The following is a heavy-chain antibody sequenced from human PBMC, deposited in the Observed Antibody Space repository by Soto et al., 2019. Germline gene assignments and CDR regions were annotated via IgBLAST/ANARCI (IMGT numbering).Heavy chain of an antibody. CDR2: IHPGGST. D-gene: IGHD2-21*02. CDR1: GGYVSDYY. Sequence: PSESLSLTCTVYGGYVSDYYWSWVRQPAGKGLEWIGRIHPGGSTNYSPSLMSRVTMSVDTSHNQFSLKLTSVTAAAKAVYYCVRGPYCGVDCYFDAWGQGALVTVSS. J-gene: IGHJ5*02. CDR3: VRGPYCGVDCYFDA. V-gene: IGHV4-4*07.